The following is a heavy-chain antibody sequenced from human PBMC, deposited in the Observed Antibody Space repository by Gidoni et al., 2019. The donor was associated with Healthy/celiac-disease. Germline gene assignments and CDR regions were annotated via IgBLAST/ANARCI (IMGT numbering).Heavy chain of an antibody. D-gene: IGHD3-22*01. CDR2: IYYSGST. CDR1: GGSISSGGYY. CDR3: AREKYDSSGYYSKYYYYYMDV. V-gene: IGHV4-30-4*01. Sequence: QVQLQESGPGLVKPSQTLSLTCAVSGGSISSGGYYWSRIRQPPGKGLEWIGYIYYSGSTYYNPSLQSRVTISVVTSKNQFSLKLSSVTAADTAVYYCAREKYDSSGYYSKYYYYYMDVWGKGTTVTVSS. J-gene: IGHJ6*03.